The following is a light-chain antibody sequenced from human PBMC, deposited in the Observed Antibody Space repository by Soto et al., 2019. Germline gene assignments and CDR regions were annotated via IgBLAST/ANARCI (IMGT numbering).Light chain of an antibody. Sequence: ESVLTQSPATLSLSPGERVSLSCRASQSVGSYFAWYQQKPGQPPRLRIYDASKRAPGIPARFSGSGSGTDFTLTISHLEPEDFAVYYCQQRSHWPSFTFGPGTTVDV. V-gene: IGKV3-11*01. J-gene: IGKJ3*01. CDR2: DAS. CDR1: QSVGSY. CDR3: QQRSHWPSFT.